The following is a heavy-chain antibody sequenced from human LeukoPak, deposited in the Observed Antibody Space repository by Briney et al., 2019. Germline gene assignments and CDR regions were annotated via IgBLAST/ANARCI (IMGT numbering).Heavy chain of an antibody. Sequence: SETLSLTCTVSGGSISSYYWSWIRQPPGKGLEWIGYIYYSGSTNYNPSLKSRVTISADTSKNQISLRLRSVTAADTAMFYCARDGDAVSAAIAGAFDLWGRGTMVTVSS. J-gene: IGHJ3*01. V-gene: IGHV4-59*12. D-gene: IGHD2-2*01. CDR1: GGSISSYY. CDR3: ARDGDAVSAAIAGAFDL. CDR2: IYYSGST.